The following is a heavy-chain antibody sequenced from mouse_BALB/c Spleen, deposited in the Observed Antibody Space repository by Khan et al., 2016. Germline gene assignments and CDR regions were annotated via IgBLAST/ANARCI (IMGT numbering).Heavy chain of an antibody. CDR1: GYTFTNYG. CDR2: INTYTGEP. Sequence: QIQLVQSGPELKKPGETVKISCKASGYTFTNYGMNWVKQAPGKGLKWMGWINTYTGEPTYADDFKGRFAFSLESSASTAYLQSNRLKNEDMATYFCARFTTVVDYARDYWGQGTSVTVSS. J-gene: IGHJ4*01. CDR3: ARFTTVVDYARDY. V-gene: IGHV9-1*02. D-gene: IGHD1-1*01.